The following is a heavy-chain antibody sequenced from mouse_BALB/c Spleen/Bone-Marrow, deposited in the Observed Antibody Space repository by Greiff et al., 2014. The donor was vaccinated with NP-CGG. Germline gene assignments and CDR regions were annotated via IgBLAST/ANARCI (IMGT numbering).Heavy chain of an antibody. Sequence: EVKLEESGGGLVKPGGSLKLSCAASGFTFSSYAMSWVRQTPEKRLEWVGTISSGGSYTYYPDSVKGRFTISRDNAKNTLYLQMSSLKSEDTAMYYCTKIYYGYDGGYYYAMDYWGQGTSVTVSS. CDR1: GFTFSSYA. D-gene: IGHD2-2*01. V-gene: IGHV5-6-4*01. J-gene: IGHJ4*01. CDR2: ISSGGSYT. CDR3: TKIYYGYDGGYYYAMDY.